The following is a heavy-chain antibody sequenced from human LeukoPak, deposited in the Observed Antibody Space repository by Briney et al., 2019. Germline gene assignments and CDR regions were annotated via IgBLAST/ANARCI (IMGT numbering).Heavy chain of an antibody. V-gene: IGHV3-30*09. CDR2: VSYDGTDT. CDR1: GFTFTNYA. J-gene: IGHJ4*02. Sequence: GRSLRLSCAASGFTFTNYAMNWVRQAPGKGLEWVATVSYDGTDTSYADSVKGRFAIFRDNSKNTLYLQMNSLRTEDTAVYYCAKDLDLGGFDYVWGSYELDYWGQGTLVTVSS. CDR3: AKDLDLGGFDYVWGSYELDY. D-gene: IGHD3-16*01.